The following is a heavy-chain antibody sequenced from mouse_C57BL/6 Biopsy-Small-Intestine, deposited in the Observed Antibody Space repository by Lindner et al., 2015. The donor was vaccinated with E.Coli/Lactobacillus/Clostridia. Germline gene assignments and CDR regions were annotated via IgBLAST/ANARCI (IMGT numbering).Heavy chain of an antibody. J-gene: IGHJ4*01. CDR3: ARGTTVVATEAMDY. V-gene: IGHV1-58*01. CDR1: GYTFTSYG. CDR2: IYIGNGYT. Sequence: LQESGAELVRPGSSVKMSCKTSGYTFTSYGINWVKQRPGQGLEWIGYIYIGNGYTEYNEKFKGKATLTSDTSSNTAYMQLSSLTSEDSATYLCARGTTVVATEAMDYWGQGTSVTVSS. D-gene: IGHD1-1*01.